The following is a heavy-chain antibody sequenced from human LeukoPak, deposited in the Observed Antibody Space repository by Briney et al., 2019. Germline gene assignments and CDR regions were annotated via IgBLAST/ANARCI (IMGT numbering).Heavy chain of an antibody. Sequence: GGSLRLSCGASGFTFSSYAMSWVRQAPGKGLEWVSAISGSGGSTYYADSVKGRFTISRDNSKNTLYLQMNSLRAEDTAVYYCAKSRFLEWLFDYWGQGTLVTVSS. CDR3: AKSRFLEWLFDY. D-gene: IGHD3-3*01. CDR2: ISGSGGST. V-gene: IGHV3-23*01. J-gene: IGHJ4*02. CDR1: GFTFSSYA.